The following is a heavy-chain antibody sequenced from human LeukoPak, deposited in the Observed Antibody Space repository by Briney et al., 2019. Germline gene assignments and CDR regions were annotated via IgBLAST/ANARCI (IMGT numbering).Heavy chain of an antibody. J-gene: IGHJ3*02. CDR2: VYYFGST. CDR3: ARGGYDSSGYYPPYDAFDI. Sequence: SETLSLTCTVSGGSISSSRFYWGWIRQPPGKGLEWIGNVYYFGSTYYTPSLKSRISISIDTSKNQFSLRLSSVTAADTAVYYCARGGYDSSGYYPPYDAFDIWGQGTMVTVSS. CDR1: GGSISSSRFY. D-gene: IGHD3-22*01. V-gene: IGHV4-39*07.